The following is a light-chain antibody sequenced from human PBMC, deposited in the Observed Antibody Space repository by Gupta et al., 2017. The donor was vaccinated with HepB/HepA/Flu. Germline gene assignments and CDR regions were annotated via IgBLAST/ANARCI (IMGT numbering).Light chain of an antibody. Sequence: EIVLTQSPATLSLSPGERATLSCRASQSVSSYLAWYQQKPGQAPRLLIYDASNRATGIPARFRGSGYGKDLTLTISSREQEDFAVYSSQQRSYWPPITSGQATPLQI. CDR3: QQRSYWPPIT. CDR1: QSVSSY. J-gene: IGKJ5*01. CDR2: DAS. V-gene: IGKV3-11*01.